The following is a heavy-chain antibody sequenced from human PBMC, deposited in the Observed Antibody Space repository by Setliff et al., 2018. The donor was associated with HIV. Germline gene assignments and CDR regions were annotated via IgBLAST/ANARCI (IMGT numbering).Heavy chain of an antibody. CDR2: INHSGRT. CDR3: AREDTTGYYSLSAFDI. CDR1: GGSFTNYF. D-gene: IGHD3-22*01. J-gene: IGHJ3*02. Sequence: SETLSLTCAVYGGSFTNYFWSWIRQSPGKGLEWIGEINHSGRTKYNPSLKSRVTMSVDTSKNQFSLKLKSVTAADTAVYYCAREDTTGYYSLSAFDIWGQGTLVAVSS. V-gene: IGHV4-34*01.